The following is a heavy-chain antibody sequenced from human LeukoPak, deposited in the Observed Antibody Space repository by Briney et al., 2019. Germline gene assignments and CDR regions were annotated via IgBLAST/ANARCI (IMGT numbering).Heavy chain of an antibody. J-gene: IGHJ4*02. Sequence: GVRLRLSVEERGLGYECCTRNWVHQAQGKGLEWVSYISSSSSTIYYADSVKGRFTISRDNAKNSLYLQMNSLRAEDTAVYYCARERAAAWDYWGQGTLVTVSS. V-gene: IGHV3-48*04. CDR2: ISSSSSTI. D-gene: IGHD6-13*01. CDR1: GLGYECCT. CDR3: ARERAAAWDY.